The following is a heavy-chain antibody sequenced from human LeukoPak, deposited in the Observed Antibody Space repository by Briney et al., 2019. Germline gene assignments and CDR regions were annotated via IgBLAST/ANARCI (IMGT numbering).Heavy chain of an antibody. CDR1: GLTFSSSW. Sequence: GGSLRLSCAVSGLTFSSSWMDWVRQAPGKGLEWVASINPDGNKKYSADSVKGRFTISRDNSKNTLYLQMNSLRAEDTAVYYCAKGDYDILTGYPNVDYWGQGTLVTVSS. CDR3: AKGDYDILTGYPNVDY. CDR2: INPDGNKK. D-gene: IGHD3-9*01. V-gene: IGHV3-7*03. J-gene: IGHJ4*02.